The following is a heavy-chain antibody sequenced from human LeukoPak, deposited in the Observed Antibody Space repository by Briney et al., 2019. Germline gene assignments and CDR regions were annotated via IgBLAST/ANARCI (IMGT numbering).Heavy chain of an antibody. CDR2: ISSSSSYI. J-gene: IGHJ4*02. CDR1: GFTFTIFG. V-gene: IGHV3-21*01. CDR3: AREAYSSGWYVVY. D-gene: IGHD6-19*01. Sequence: GGSLRLSCAASGFTFTIFGLNWVRQAPGKGPEWVSSISSSSSYIYYADSVKGRFTISRDNAKNSLYLQMNSLRAEDTAVYYCAREAYSSGWYVVYWGQGTLVTVSS.